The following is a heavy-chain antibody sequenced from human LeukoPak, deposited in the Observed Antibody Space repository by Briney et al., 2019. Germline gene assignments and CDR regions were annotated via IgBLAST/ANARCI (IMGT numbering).Heavy chain of an antibody. V-gene: IGHV3-21*01. J-gene: IGHJ6*02. Sequence: PGGSLRLSCAASGFTFSSYRMNWVRQAPGKGLEWVSSISSSSSYIYYADSVKGRFTISRDNAKNSLYLQMNSLRAEDTAVYYCARDGSSAFDWLASQVPYVWGQGTTVTVSS. CDR3: ARDGSSAFDWLASQVPYV. D-gene: IGHD3-9*01. CDR2: ISSSSSYI. CDR1: GFTFSSYR.